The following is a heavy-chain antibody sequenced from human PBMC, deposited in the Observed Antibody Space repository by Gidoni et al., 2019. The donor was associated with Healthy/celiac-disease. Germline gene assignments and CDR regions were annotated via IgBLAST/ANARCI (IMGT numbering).Heavy chain of an antibody. J-gene: IGHJ6*02. Sequence: EVQLVESGGGLVKPGGSLRLSCAASGFTFSSYSMNWVRQAPGKGLEWVSSISSSSSYIYYADSVKGRFTISRDNAKNSLYLQMNSLRAEDTAVYYCARDGRLYYYDSSGYSNQYYYYGMDVWGQGTTVTVSS. D-gene: IGHD3-22*01. V-gene: IGHV3-21*01. CDR2: ISSSSSYI. CDR1: GFTFSSYS. CDR3: ARDGRLYYYDSSGYSNQYYYYGMDV.